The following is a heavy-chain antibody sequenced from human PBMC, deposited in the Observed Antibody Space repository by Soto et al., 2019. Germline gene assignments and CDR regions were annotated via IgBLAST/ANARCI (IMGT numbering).Heavy chain of an antibody. D-gene: IGHD1-26*01. CDR3: ASDRFRGTYYLRGVTYFFEE. J-gene: IGHJ4*02. Sequence: GSLRLSCVTYGLTFTDYWMSWVRQAPGKGLEWVANIKQDESEKNYLDSVKGRFTISRDNAKNSLYLQMNSLRAEDTAVYYCASDRFRGTYYLRGVTYFFEEWGQGAPVTVSS. CDR1: GLTFTDYW. V-gene: IGHV3-7*03. CDR2: IKQDESEK.